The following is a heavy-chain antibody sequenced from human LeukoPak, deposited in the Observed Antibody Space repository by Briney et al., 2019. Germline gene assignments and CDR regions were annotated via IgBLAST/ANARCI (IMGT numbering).Heavy chain of an antibody. J-gene: IGHJ4*02. CDR2: ISSSGSTI. CDR1: GFTFSDYY. CDR3: ARENSYYYDSSGYYVMKYYFDY. V-gene: IGHV3-11*01. D-gene: IGHD3-22*01. Sequence: GGSLRLSCAASGFTFSDYYMSWIRQAPGKGLEWVSYISSSGSTIYYADSVKGRFTISRDNAKNSLYPQMNSLRAEDTAVYYCARENSYYYDSSGYYVMKYYFDYWGQGTLVTVSS.